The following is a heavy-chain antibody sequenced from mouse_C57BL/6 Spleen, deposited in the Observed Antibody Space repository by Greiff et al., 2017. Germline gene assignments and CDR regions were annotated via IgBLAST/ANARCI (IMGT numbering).Heavy chain of an antibody. CDR2: ISDGGSYT. CDR1: GFTFSSYA. J-gene: IGHJ2*01. Sequence: EVMLVESGGGLVKPGGSLKLSCAASGFTFSSYAMSWVRQTPEKRLEWVATISDGGSYTYYPDNVKGRFTISRDNAKNNLYLQMSHLKSEDTAMYYCARDRVATGGYYFDYWGQGTTLTVSS. V-gene: IGHV5-4*01. CDR3: ARDRVATGGYYFDY. D-gene: IGHD1-1*01.